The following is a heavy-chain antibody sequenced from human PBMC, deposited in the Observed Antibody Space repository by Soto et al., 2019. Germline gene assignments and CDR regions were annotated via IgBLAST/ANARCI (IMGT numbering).Heavy chain of an antibody. CDR3: ARGPYVLLWFGESPPDYFDY. Sequence: SETLSLTCAVYGGSFSGYYWSWIRQPPGKGLEWIGEINHSGSTNYNPSLKSRVTISVDTSKNQFSLKLSSVTAADTAVYYCARGPYVLLWFGESPPDYFDYWGQGTLVTVSS. J-gene: IGHJ4*02. V-gene: IGHV4-34*01. D-gene: IGHD3-10*01. CDR2: INHSGST. CDR1: GGSFSGYY.